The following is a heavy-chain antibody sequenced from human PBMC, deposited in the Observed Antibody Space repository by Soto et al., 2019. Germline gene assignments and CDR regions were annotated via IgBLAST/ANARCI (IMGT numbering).Heavy chain of an antibody. J-gene: IGHJ5*02. D-gene: IGHD3-22*01. Sequence: GGSLRLSCAASGFTFSSYGMHWVRQAPGKGLEWVAVISYDGSNKYYADSVKGRFTISRDNSKNTLYLQMNSLRAEDTAVYYCAKDPYYYDSSGYYGPPWFGPWGQGTLVTV. CDR1: GFTFSSYG. CDR2: ISYDGSNK. V-gene: IGHV3-30*18. CDR3: AKDPYYYDSSGYYGPPWFGP.